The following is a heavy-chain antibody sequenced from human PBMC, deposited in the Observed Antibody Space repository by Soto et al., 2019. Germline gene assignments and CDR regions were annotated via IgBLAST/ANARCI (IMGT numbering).Heavy chain of an antibody. Sequence: PSETLSLTCTVSGASGSSRSHYWAWIRQPPGKGVEWISSIHYTGNKHYSPSLKSRLTISIDTSRNQFSLTLNSVTAADTAVYYCARQGADPSTWSGGGFLDFWGQGILVTVSS. V-gene: IGHV4-39*01. CDR2: IHYTGNK. CDR3: ARQGADPSTWSGGGFLDF. D-gene: IGHD6-13*01. J-gene: IGHJ4*02. CDR1: GASGSSRSHY.